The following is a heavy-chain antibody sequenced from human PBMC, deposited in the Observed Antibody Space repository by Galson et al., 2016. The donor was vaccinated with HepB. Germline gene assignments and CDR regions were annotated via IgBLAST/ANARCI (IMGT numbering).Heavy chain of an antibody. CDR2: IYYSGRA. J-gene: IGHJ6*02. CDR3: VRHARSSSWELEYHYGMDG. CDR1: GGSISTDGYS. V-gene: IGHV4-39*01. Sequence: SETLSLTCSVSGGSISTDGYSWGWLRQSTGKGLEWIGSIYYSGRAKYNPSLESRVTMSVDTSTNQFSLNLRSVIAADTAMYYCVRHARSSSWELEYHYGMDGWGQGTTVTVS. D-gene: IGHD1-26*01.